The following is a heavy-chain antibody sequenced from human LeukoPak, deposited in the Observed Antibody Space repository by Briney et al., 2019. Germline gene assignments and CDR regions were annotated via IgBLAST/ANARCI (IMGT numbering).Heavy chain of an antibody. V-gene: IGHV3-23*01. D-gene: IGHD3-3*01. CDR3: HRTYYDFWSGYQMYYFDY. J-gene: IGHJ4*02. CDR2: ISGSGGST. CDR1: GFTFSSYA. Sequence: GGSLRLSCAASGFTFSSYAMSWVRQAPGKGLEWVSAISGSGGSTYYADSVKGRFTISRDNSKNTLYLQMNSLRAEDTAVYYCHRTYYDFWSGYQMYYFDYWGQGTLVTVSS.